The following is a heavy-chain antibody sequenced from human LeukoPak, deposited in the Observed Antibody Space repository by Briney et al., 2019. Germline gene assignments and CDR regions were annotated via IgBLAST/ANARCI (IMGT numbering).Heavy chain of an antibody. CDR1: GGSINSNSHH. D-gene: IGHD3-9*01. Sequence: PSETLSLTCSVSGGSINSNSHHWDWIRQAPGKGLEWIGSIYYSGTTSYNPSLKSRVTISVDTSKSQFSLRLSSVTAADTAVYYCARRGDILTDYAFDYWGQGTLVTVSS. CDR3: ARRGDILTDYAFDY. CDR2: IYYSGTT. J-gene: IGHJ4*02. V-gene: IGHV4-39*01.